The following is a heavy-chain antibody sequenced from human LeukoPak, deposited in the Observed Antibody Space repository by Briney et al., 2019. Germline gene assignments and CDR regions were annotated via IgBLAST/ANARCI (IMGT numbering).Heavy chain of an antibody. CDR3: ANYGGTSFDY. CDR2: IYHSGST. CDR1: GGSISSGGYS. V-gene: IGHV4-30-2*01. J-gene: IGHJ4*02. D-gene: IGHD4-23*01. Sequence: SQTLSLTCDVSGGSISSGGYSWSWIRQPPGKGLEWVGYIYHSGSTYYNRSLKSRVTISVDRSKNQFSLKLSSVTAADTAVYYCANYGGTSFDYWGQGTLVTVSS.